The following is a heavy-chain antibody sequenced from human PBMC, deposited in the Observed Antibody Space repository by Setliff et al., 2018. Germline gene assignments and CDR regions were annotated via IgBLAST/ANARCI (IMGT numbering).Heavy chain of an antibody. CDR2: INPGGLTS. CDR3: VRDRGANRGIFDY. V-gene: IGHV1-46*03. J-gene: IGHJ4*02. Sequence: ASVKVSCKTSGYSFTSHYMHWVRQAPGQGLEWMGIINPGGLTSSSTQKFEGRVTMTIDESTATAYMELRGLKFDDTALFYCVRDRGANRGIFDYWGQGTLVTVSS. CDR1: GYSFTSHY. D-gene: IGHD3-16*02.